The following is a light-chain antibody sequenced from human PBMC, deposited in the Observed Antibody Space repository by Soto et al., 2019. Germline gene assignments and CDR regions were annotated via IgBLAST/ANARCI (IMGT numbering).Light chain of an antibody. CDR1: ESIINDY. CDR2: ATT. Sequence: VLTQSPGTLSLSPGETATLSCRASESIINDYSAWYQQRPGQPPRLLIYATTKRAPGIPDRFSGSGSGTDFPLTISRLEPEDFAVYYCQQYGRSPLFGQGTRLEIK. V-gene: IGKV3-20*01. CDR3: QQYGRSPL. J-gene: IGKJ5*01.